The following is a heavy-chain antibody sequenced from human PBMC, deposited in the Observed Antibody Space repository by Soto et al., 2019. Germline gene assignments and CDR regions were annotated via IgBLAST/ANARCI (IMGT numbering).Heavy chain of an antibody. Sequence: SETLSLTCAVYGGSFSGYYWSWIRQPPGKGLEWIGEINHSGSTNYNPSLKSRVTISVDTSKNQFSLKLSSVTAADTAVYYCARGPRITFGGVIAYYFDYWGQGTLVTVSS. D-gene: IGHD3-16*02. J-gene: IGHJ4*02. V-gene: IGHV4-34*01. CDR3: ARGPRITFGGVIAYYFDY. CDR1: GGSFSGYY. CDR2: INHSGST.